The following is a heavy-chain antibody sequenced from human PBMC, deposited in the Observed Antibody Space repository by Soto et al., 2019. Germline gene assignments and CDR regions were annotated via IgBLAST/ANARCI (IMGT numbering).Heavy chain of an antibody. CDR3: ARDRWDIVLMVYAREDNYYYYGMDV. V-gene: IGHV3-30-3*01. J-gene: IGHJ6*02. CDR2: ISYDGSNK. D-gene: IGHD2-8*01. CDR1: GFTFSSYA. Sequence: QVQLVESGGGVVQPGRSLRLSCAASGFTFSSYAMHWVRQAPGKGLEWVAVISYDGSNKYYADSVKGRFNISRDNSKNTLYLQMNSLRAEATAVYYCARDRWDIVLMVYAREDNYYYYGMDVWGQGTTVTVSS.